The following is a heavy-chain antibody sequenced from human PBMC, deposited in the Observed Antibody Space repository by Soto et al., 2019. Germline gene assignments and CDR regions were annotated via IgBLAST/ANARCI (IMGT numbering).Heavy chain of an antibody. CDR1: GFTFSSYA. CDR3: AKARNYYDSSGSFDY. Sequence: GGSLRLSCAASGFTFSSYAMSWVRQAPGKGLEWVSAISGSGGSTYYADSVKGRFTISRDNSKNTLYLQMNSLRAEDTAVYYCAKARNYYDSSGSFDYWGQGTLVTVSS. V-gene: IGHV3-23*01. D-gene: IGHD3-22*01. J-gene: IGHJ4*02. CDR2: ISGSGGST.